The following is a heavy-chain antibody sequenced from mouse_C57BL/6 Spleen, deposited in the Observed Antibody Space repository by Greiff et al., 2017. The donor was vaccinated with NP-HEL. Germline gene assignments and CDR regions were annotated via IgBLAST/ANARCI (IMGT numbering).Heavy chain of an antibody. V-gene: IGHV5-9-1*02. CDR1: GFTFSSYA. CDR2: ISSGGDYI. J-gene: IGHJ4*01. Sequence: EVKVVESGDGLVKPGGSLKLSCAASGFTFSSYALSWVRQTPEKRLEWVAYISSGGDYIYYADTVKGRFTITRDNARNTLYLQKSSLKSEDTAMYYCTRIQTAQATYYDAMDYWGQGTSVTVSS. CDR3: TRIQTAQATYYDAMDY. D-gene: IGHD3-2*02.